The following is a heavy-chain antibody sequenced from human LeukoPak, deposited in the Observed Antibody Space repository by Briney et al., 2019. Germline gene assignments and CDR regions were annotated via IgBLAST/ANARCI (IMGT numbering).Heavy chain of an antibody. CDR3: ARAGKECSNTRCYSGDYYYYYMDV. V-gene: IGHV3-23*01. Sequence: GGSLRLSCAASGFTFSSYGMHWVRQAPGKGLEWVSAISGSGGSTYYADSVKGRFTISRDNSKNTLYLQMNSLRAEDTALYYCARAGKECSNTRCYSGDYYYYYMDVWGKGTTVTVSS. CDR2: ISGSGGST. CDR1: GFTFSSYG. D-gene: IGHD2-2*02. J-gene: IGHJ6*03.